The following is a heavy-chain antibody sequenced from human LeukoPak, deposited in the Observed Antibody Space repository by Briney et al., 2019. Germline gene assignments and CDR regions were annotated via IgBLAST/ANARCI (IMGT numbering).Heavy chain of an antibody. Sequence: GGSLRLSCAASGFTFSSYEMNWVRQAPGKGLEWVSYISSSGSTIYYADSVKGRLTISRDNAKNSLYLQMNSLRAEDTAVYYCAREGSETPFDYWGQGTLVTVSS. D-gene: IGHD1-26*01. CDR1: GFTFSSYE. CDR2: ISSSGSTI. J-gene: IGHJ4*02. CDR3: AREGSETPFDY. V-gene: IGHV3-48*03.